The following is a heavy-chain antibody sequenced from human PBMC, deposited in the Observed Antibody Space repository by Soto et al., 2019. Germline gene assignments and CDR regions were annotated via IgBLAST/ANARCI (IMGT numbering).Heavy chain of an antibody. Sequence: QITLKESGPTLVKPTQTLTLTYTFSEFSLSINGLGVGWIRQPPGKALEWLALIYRDDDKRYSPSLMSRLTITKDTSKNQVVLTMTNMDPIDTATYYCARAYSGYDWGSFDYWGQGTLVTVSS. D-gene: IGHD5-12*01. V-gene: IGHV2-5*02. CDR3: ARAYSGYDWGSFDY. J-gene: IGHJ4*02. CDR1: EFSLSINGLG. CDR2: IYRDDDK.